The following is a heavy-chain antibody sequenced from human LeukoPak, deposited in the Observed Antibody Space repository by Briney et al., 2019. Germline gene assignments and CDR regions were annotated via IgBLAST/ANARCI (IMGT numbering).Heavy chain of an antibody. D-gene: IGHD3-9*01. J-gene: IGHJ4*02. V-gene: IGHV3-49*04. CDR2: IISKAYGGTT. CDR1: GFTFGDYA. Sequence: SLRLSCTASGFTFGDYAMSWVRQAPGKGLEWVGFIISKAYGGTTEYAASVKGRFTISRDDSKSIVYLQMNSLKTEDTAVYYCTRASSLRYFDWLPAGVNDYWGQGTLVTV. CDR3: TRASSLRYFDWLPAGVNDY.